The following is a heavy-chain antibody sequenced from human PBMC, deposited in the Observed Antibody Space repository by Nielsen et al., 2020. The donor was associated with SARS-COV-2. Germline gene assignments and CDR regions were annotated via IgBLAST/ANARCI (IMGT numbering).Heavy chain of an antibody. CDR3: ARKGGELLSDYYYGMDV. V-gene: IGHV4-30-4*01. D-gene: IGHD3-10*01. Sequence: SETLSLTCTVSGGSISSGDYYWSWIRQPPGKGLEWIGYNYYSGSTYYNPSLKSRVTISVDTSKNQFSLKLSSVTAADTAVYYCARKGGELLSDYYYGMDVWGQGTTVTVSS. J-gene: IGHJ6*02. CDR1: GGSISSGDYY. CDR2: NYYSGST.